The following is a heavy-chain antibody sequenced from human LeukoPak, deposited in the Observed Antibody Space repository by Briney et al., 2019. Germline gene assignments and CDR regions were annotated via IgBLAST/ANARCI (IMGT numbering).Heavy chain of an antibody. D-gene: IGHD3-22*01. V-gene: IGHV1-46*01. CDR3: AREVTGYGYYDSSGWPLFAFDI. Sequence: GASVKVSCKASGYTFTNYGISWVQQAPGQGLEWMGIINPSGGSTSYAQKFQGRVTMTRDMSTSTVYMELSSLRSEDTAVYYCAREVTGYGYYDSSGWPLFAFDIWGQGTMVTVSS. J-gene: IGHJ3*02. CDR2: INPSGGST. CDR1: GYTFTNYG.